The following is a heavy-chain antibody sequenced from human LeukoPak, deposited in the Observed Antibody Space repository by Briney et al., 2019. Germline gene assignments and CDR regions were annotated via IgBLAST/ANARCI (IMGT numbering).Heavy chain of an antibody. V-gene: IGHV4-59*01. J-gene: IGHJ4*02. CDR3: ARLNGRWLQFDY. D-gene: IGHD5-24*01. CDR2: IYYSGST. CDR1: GGSISSYY. Sequence: SETLSLTCTVSGGSISSYYWSWIRQPPGKGLEWIGYIYYSGSTNYNPSLKSRVTISVDTSKNQFSLKLSSVTAADTAVYYCARLNGRWLQFDYWGQGTLVTVSS.